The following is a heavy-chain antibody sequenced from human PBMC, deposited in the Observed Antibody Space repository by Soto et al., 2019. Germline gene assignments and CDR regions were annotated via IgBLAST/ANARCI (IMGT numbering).Heavy chain of an antibody. D-gene: IGHD3-22*01. Sequence: PSETLSLTCTVSGGSISSYYWSWIRQPPGKGLEWIGYIYYSGSTNYNPSLKSRVTISVDTSKNQFSLKLSPVTAADTAVYYCAKYYYDSSGYYYDYWGQGTLVTVSS. J-gene: IGHJ4*02. CDR1: GGSISSYY. CDR2: IYYSGST. V-gene: IGHV4-59*01. CDR3: AKYYYDSSGYYYDY.